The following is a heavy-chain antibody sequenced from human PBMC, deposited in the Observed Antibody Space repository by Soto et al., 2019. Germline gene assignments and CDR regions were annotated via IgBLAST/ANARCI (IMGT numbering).Heavy chain of an antibody. CDR2: IYPGDSDT. J-gene: IGHJ3*02. CDR3: ARLLDSRPYDAFDI. Sequence: PGEALTSSGEGCGYNVCSYWMGWVRQMNGKGLEWMGIIYPGDSDTRYSPSFQGQVTISADKSISTAYLQWSSLKASDTAMYYCARLLDSRPYDAFDIWGQGTMVTVSS. V-gene: IGHV5-51*01. CDR1: GYNVCSYW. D-gene: IGHD3-22*01.